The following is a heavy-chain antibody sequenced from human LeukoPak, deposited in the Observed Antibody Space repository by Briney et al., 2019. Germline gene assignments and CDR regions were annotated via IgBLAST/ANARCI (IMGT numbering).Heavy chain of an antibody. CDR2: VYQSGTT. Sequence: SETLSLTCTVSGFSISSGHYWGWVRQPPGAGLEWIGSVYQSGTTYYNPSLKSRVTTSVDMSKNQFSLRLRPVTTADTAVYYCARIFIRNGYSSYFDCWGQGTLVTVSS. V-gene: IGHV4-38-2*02. D-gene: IGHD5-18*01. CDR3: ARIFIRNGYSSYFDC. CDR1: GFSISSGHY. J-gene: IGHJ4*02.